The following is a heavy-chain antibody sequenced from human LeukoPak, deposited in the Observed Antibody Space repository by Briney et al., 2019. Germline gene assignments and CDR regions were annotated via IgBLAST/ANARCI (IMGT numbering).Heavy chain of an antibody. J-gene: IGHJ3*02. V-gene: IGHV4-4*08. CDR3: ARDWDGSVPGITYSNDGFDI. Sequence: PSETLSLTCTVSGGATSSYYWSWIRQPPGKGLEWIGRVFTSGIISGNTNYNPSLKSRVTISIDTSKNQFSLKLSFVTAADTAVYYCARDWDGSVPGITYSNDGFDIWGQGTKVTVSS. CDR1: GGATSSYY. D-gene: IGHD2-15*01. CDR2: VFTSGIISGNT.